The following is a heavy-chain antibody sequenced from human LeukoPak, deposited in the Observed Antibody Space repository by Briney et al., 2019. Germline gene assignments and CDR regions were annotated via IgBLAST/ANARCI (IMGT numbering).Heavy chain of an antibody. D-gene: IGHD2-2*01. CDR3: ASPMAPVVPAPFDY. J-gene: IGHJ4*02. CDR1: GGTFSSYA. Sequence: SVKVSCKASGGTFSSYAISWVRQAPGQGLEWMGGIIPIFGTANYAQKFQGRVTITTDESTSTAYMELSSLRSEDTAVYYCASPMAPVVPAPFDYWGQGTLVTVSS. V-gene: IGHV1-69*05. CDR2: IIPIFGTA.